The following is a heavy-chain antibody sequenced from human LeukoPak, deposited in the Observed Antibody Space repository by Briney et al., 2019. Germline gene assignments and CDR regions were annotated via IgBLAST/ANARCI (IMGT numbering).Heavy chain of an antibody. CDR3: AKGAPYDFWSGYNAFDI. Sequence: GGSLRLSCVTSGFTFSDYYMSWIRQAPGRGLEWISDISSSSATIYYADSVRGRFTVSRDNSKNTLYLQMNSLRAEDTAVYYCAKGAPYDFWSGYNAFDIWGQGTMVTVSS. CDR1: GFTFSDYY. CDR2: ISSSSATI. J-gene: IGHJ3*02. V-gene: IGHV3-11*01. D-gene: IGHD3-3*01.